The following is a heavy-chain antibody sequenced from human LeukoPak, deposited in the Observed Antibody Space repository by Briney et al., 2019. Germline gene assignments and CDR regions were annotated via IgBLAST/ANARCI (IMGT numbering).Heavy chain of an antibody. D-gene: IGHD6-25*01. CDR2: IRYDGSNK. V-gene: IGHV3-30*02. CDR3: AKGVLAAYRYNYYYMDV. J-gene: IGHJ6*03. CDR1: GFTFSIYD. Sequence: GGSLRLSCAASGFTFSIYDMHWVRQAPGKGLEWVAFIRYDGSNKYYADSVKGRFTISRDNSKNTLYLQMNSLRADDTAVYYCAKGVLAAYRYNYYYMDVWDKGTTVTISS.